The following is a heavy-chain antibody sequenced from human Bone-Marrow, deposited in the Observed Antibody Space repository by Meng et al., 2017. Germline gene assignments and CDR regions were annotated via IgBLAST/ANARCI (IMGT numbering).Heavy chain of an antibody. V-gene: IGHV1-2*06. D-gene: IGHD3-10*01. Sequence: ASVKVSCKASGYTFTSYYMHWVRQAPGQGLEWMGRINPNSGGTNYAQKFQGRVTRTRDTSISTAYMELSSLRSEDTAVYYCARALSPRYRLLLWFGELNGGYYYGMDVWGQGTTVTVSS. CDR3: ARALSPRYRLLLWFGELNGGYYYGMDV. CDR1: GYTFTSYY. J-gene: IGHJ6*02. CDR2: INPNSGGT.